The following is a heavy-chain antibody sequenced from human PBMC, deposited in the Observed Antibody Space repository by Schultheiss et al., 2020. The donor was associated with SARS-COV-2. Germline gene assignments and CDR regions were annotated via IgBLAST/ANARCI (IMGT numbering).Heavy chain of an antibody. CDR3: ASGLDNWAY. J-gene: IGHJ4*02. Sequence: GGSLRLSCAASGFTFSSSWMHWVCQAPEKGLEWVADIKCDGSEKYYVDSVKGRLTISRDNAKNSVDVQMNSLRAEDTAVYYCASGLDNWAYWGQGTLVTVSS. D-gene: IGHD1-1*01. V-gene: IGHV3-52*01. CDR1: GFTFSSSW. CDR2: IKCDGSEK.